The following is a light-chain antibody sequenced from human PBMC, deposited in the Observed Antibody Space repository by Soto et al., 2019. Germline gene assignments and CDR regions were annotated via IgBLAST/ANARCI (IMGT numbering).Light chain of an antibody. V-gene: IGKV3-20*01. Sequence: EIVLTQSPGTLSLSPGERATLSCRASKSVRSSKLAWDQQKPGQAPRLLIYDASSRATGIPDRFGGSGSGTDFTLTISRLEAEDFAVYYCQQYGSTPLITFGQGTRLEIK. J-gene: IGKJ5*01. CDR1: KSVRSSK. CDR3: QQYGSTPLIT. CDR2: DAS.